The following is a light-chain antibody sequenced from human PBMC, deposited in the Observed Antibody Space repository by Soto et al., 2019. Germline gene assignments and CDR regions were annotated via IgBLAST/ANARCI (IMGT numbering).Light chain of an antibody. Sequence: DIQMTQSPSTRSASVGDRVTITCRASQSISSWLAWYQQKLGRAPRLLIYDASSLESGVPSRFSGSGYGTEFTLTISSLQPDDFATYYCQQANSFPLTFGGGTKVDIK. CDR3: QQANSFPLT. CDR1: QSISSW. CDR2: DAS. J-gene: IGKJ4*01. V-gene: IGKV1-5*01.